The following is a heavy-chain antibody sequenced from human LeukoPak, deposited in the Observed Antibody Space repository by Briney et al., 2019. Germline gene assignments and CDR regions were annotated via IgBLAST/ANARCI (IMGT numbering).Heavy chain of an antibody. CDR3: AKVRGYSGYGYYDY. V-gene: IGHV3-23*01. Sequence: GGSLRLSCAASGFTFGGYAMTWVRQAPGKGLEWVAIISGSADSTYYADPVKGRFTIPRDNSKNILFLQMNRLSADDTAVYYCAKVRGYSGYGYYDYWGQGALVTVSS. CDR2: ISGSADST. J-gene: IGHJ4*02. D-gene: IGHD5-12*01. CDR1: GFTFGGYA.